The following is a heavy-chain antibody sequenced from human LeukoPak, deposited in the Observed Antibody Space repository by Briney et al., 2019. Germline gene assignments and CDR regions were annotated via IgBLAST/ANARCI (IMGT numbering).Heavy chain of an antibody. Sequence: SETLCLTCTVSGCSLSNFYLSWIRQPPGKGLEWIGYIYYSGSSTYYPSPKSRVSILVNTSKNQYSLKMSSVTAADTVVYYCAGGEGYTNSGYPYFDYWGQGTLVTVSS. CDR2: IYYSGSS. CDR1: GCSLSNFY. D-gene: IGHD6-13*01. CDR3: AGGEGYTNSGYPYFDY. J-gene: IGHJ4*02. V-gene: IGHV4-59*01.